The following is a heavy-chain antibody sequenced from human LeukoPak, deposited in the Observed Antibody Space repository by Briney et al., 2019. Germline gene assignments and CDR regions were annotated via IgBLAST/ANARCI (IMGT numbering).Heavy chain of an antibody. V-gene: IGHV4-34*01. CDR2: INHSGST. CDR3: AKMGKFWSGYYKGWSAP. CDR1: GGSFSGYY. Sequence: SETLSLTCAVYGGSFSGYYWSWIRQPPGKGLEWIGEINHSGSTNYNPSLKSRVTISVDTSKNQFSLKLSSVTAADTAVYYCAKMGKFWSGYYKGWSAPGGQEPLVTVSS. D-gene: IGHD3-3*01. J-gene: IGHJ5*02.